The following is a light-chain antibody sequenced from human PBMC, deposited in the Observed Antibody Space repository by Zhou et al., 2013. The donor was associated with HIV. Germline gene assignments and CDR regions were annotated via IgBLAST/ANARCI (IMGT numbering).Light chain of an antibody. CDR2: DAS. CDR3: QQRSNWYT. CDR1: QSVTSNF. J-gene: IGKJ2*01. Sequence: EFVLTQSPGTLSLSPGERATLSCRTSQSVTSNFLAWYQQKPGQAPRLLIYDASKRATGIPARFTGSGSGTFFTLTISSLEPEDFAVYYCQQRSNWYTFGQGTKVEIK. V-gene: IGKV3D-20*02.